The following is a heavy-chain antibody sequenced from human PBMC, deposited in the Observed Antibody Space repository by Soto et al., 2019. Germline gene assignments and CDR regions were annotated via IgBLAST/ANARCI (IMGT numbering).Heavy chain of an antibody. CDR1: GGSISSSNW. Sequence: SETLSLTCAVSGGSISSSNWWSWVRQPPGKGLEWIGEIYHSGSTNYNPSLKSRVTISVDKSKNQFSLKLSSVTAADTAVYYCARDPYYYDSSGSGAFDIWGQGTMDTVSS. CDR2: IYHSGST. J-gene: IGHJ3*02. CDR3: ARDPYYYDSSGSGAFDI. D-gene: IGHD3-22*01. V-gene: IGHV4-4*02.